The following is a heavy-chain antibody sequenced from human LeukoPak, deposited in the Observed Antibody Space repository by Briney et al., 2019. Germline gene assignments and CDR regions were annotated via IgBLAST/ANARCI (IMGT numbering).Heavy chain of an antibody. CDR3: ASELKYGRHFDY. CDR1: GFIFSTYA. J-gene: IGHJ4*02. CDR2: ITGSGGST. V-gene: IGHV3-23*01. Sequence: PGGSLRLSCAASGFIFSTYAMSCVRQAPGKGLEWVSAITGSGGSTYYADSVKGRFTISRDNSKNTLYLQMNSLRAEDTAVYYCASELKYGRHFDYWGQGTLVTVSS. D-gene: IGHD2-8*01.